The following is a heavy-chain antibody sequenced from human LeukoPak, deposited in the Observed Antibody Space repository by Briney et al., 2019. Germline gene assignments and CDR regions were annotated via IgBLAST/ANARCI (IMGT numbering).Heavy chain of an antibody. CDR3: ARGGQGDGYSADEAFDF. CDR1: GDSVSSNSTA. V-gene: IGHV6-1*01. J-gene: IGHJ3*01. Sequence: SQTLSLTCAISGDSVSSNSTACNWIRQSPSRGLEWLGRTYYRSKWYSDYAVSVKSRITINPDTSKNQFSLQLNSVTPEDTAVYYCARGGQGDGYSADEAFDFWGQGTMVTVS. D-gene: IGHD5-24*01. CDR2: TYYRSKWYS.